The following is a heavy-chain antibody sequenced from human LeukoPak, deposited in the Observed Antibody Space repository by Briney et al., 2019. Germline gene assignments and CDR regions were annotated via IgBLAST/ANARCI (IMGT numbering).Heavy chain of an antibody. J-gene: IGHJ4*02. Sequence: GGSLRLSCAASGFTFSNFGMHWVRQAPGKGLEWVAFVRPDGSSQYYADSVKGRFTISRDNSKNTLYLQMNSLRAEDTAFYYCAKDQAGSWGLDYWGQGTLVTVSS. V-gene: IGHV3-30*02. CDR2: VRPDGSSQ. D-gene: IGHD7-27*01. CDR3: AKDQAGSWGLDY. CDR1: GFTFSNFG.